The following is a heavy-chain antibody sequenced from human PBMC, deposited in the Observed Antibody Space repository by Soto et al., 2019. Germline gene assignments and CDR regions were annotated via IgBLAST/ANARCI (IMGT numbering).Heavy chain of an antibody. CDR2: ISGRGGST. D-gene: IGHD3-22*01. J-gene: IGHJ4*02. V-gene: IGHV3-23*01. CDR3: AKATMTLVVIRLDS. CDR1: GFTFINYA. Sequence: PGGSVRLSCAASGFTFINYAMNWVRQAPGKGLEWVSTISGRGGSTYYADSVKGRFTISRDNSKNILYLQMNSLRAEDTAVYYCAKATMTLVVIRLDSWGQGTLVTVSS.